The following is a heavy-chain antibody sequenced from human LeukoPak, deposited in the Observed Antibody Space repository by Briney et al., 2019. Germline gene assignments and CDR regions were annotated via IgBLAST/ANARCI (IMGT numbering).Heavy chain of an antibody. Sequence: GGSLRPSCAGSGFTFDDYAMHWVRQAPGKGLEWVSGISWNSASIGYADSVKGRFTISRDNAKNSLYLQMNSLRADDMALYYCAKSQASTWSNYYYFMDVWGKGTTVTVSS. D-gene: IGHD2-2*01. CDR3: AKSQASTWSNYYYFMDV. CDR2: ISWNSASI. V-gene: IGHV3-9*03. J-gene: IGHJ6*03. CDR1: GFTFDDYA.